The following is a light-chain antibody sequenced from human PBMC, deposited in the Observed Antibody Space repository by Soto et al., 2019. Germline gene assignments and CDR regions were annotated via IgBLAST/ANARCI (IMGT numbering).Light chain of an antibody. CDR3: QQYNSYPFT. J-gene: IGKJ3*01. V-gene: IGKV1-5*03. Sequence: DIQMTQSPSTLSASVGDRVTITCRASQSISSWLAWYQQKPGKAPKLLIYKASSLESGVPSRFSGSGSGTEFTLTISSLQPDDFATYYCQQYNSYPFTFDPGTKVDIK. CDR1: QSISSW. CDR2: KAS.